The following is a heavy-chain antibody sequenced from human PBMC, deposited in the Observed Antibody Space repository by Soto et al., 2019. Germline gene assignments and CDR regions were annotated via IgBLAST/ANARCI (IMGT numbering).Heavy chain of an antibody. V-gene: IGHV4-39*01. J-gene: IGHJ4*02. CDR3: ARSYHYASGRFRYFDY. CDR2: IYYSGST. Sequence: PSETLSLTCTVSGGSVSSGSYYWSWIRQPPGKGLEWIGSIYYSGSTNYNPSLKSRVTISGDTSKNQFSLKLSSVTAADTAVYYCARSYHYASGRFRYFDYWGQGNQVTVSS. D-gene: IGHD3-10*01. CDR1: GGSVSSGSYY.